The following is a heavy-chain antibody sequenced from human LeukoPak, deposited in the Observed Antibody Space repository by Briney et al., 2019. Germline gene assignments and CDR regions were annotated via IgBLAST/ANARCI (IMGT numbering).Heavy chain of an antibody. CDR3: ARSSSWYSFRSAADY. V-gene: IGHV4-38-2*02. CDR1: GYSISSGYY. Sequence: SETLSLTCTVSGYSISSGYYWGWIRQPPGKGLEWIGSIYHSGSTYYNPSLKSRVTISVDTSKNQFSLKLSSVTAADTAVYYCARSSSWYSFRSAADYWGQGTLVTVSS. CDR2: IYHSGST. J-gene: IGHJ4*02. D-gene: IGHD6-13*01.